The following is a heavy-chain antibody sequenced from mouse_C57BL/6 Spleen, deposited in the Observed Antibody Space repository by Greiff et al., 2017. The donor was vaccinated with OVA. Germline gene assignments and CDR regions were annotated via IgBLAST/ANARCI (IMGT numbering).Heavy chain of an antibody. CDR3: ARTGGYEGAMDY. Sequence: VKLMESGPELVKPGASVKISCKASGYAFSSSWMNWVKQRPGKGLEWIGRIYPGDGDTNYNGKFKGKATLTADKSSSTAYMQLSSLTSEDSAVYFCARTGGYEGAMDYWGQGTSVTVSS. CDR1: GYAFSSSW. V-gene: IGHV1-82*01. D-gene: IGHD2-2*01. J-gene: IGHJ4*01. CDR2: IYPGDGDT.